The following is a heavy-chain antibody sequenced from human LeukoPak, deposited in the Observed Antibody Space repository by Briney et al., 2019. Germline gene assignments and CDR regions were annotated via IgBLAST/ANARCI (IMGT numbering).Heavy chain of an antibody. CDR3: ARDRRGIAANAFDI. CDR1: GFTVSSNY. CDR2: IYSGGST. Sequence: GGSLRLSCAASGFTVSSNYMSWVRQGPGKGLEWVSVIYSGGSTYYADSVKGRFTISRDNTKTTLYLQMNSLRAEDPAVYYCARDRRGIAANAFDIWGQGTMVTVSS. J-gene: IGHJ3*02. D-gene: IGHD6-13*01. V-gene: IGHV3-66*02.